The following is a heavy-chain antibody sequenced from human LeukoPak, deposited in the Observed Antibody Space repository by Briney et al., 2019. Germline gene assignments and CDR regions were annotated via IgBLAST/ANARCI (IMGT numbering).Heavy chain of an antibody. D-gene: IGHD3-10*01. CDR2: IKPDGSDK. CDR1: GFTFSTYW. Sequence: GGSLRLSCVGSGFTFSTYWMTWVRQAPGKGLEWVANIKPDGSDKYFVDSVKGRFTISRDNSQNSLYLQMISLTVEDTAVYYCAKDDAWIRFGEWSQGTLVIVSS. CDR3: AKDDAWIRFGE. V-gene: IGHV3-7*03. J-gene: IGHJ4*02.